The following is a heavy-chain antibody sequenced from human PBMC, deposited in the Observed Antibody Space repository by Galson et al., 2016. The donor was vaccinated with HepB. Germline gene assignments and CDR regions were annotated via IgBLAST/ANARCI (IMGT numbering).Heavy chain of an antibody. V-gene: IGHV1-69*13. CDR3: ARGPYYYGTRGAFDS. D-gene: IGHD3-10*01. J-gene: IGHJ3*02. CDR1: GVTFSNYA. Sequence: SVKVSCKASGVTFSNYAISWVRQAPGQGLEWMGGIIPIFSTANYAQNFQGRVTMTADESTSTAYMELSSLRSEDTAVYYCARGPYYYGTRGAFDSWGQGTLVTVSS. CDR2: IIPIFSTA.